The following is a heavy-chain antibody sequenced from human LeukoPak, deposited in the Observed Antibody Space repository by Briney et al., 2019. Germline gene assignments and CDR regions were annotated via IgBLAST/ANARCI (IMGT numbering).Heavy chain of an antibody. J-gene: IGHJ6*03. Sequence: GGSLRLSCTTSGFNFRAYWMSWVRQAPGKGLEWVANIKQDGSEKYYVDSVKGRFTISRDNAKNSLYLQMNSLRAEDTAVYYCAREGIAAADDDTPFDYYYMDVWGKGTTVTVSS. D-gene: IGHD6-13*01. V-gene: IGHV3-7*01. CDR1: GFNFRAYW. CDR2: IKQDGSEK. CDR3: AREGIAAADDDTPFDYYYMDV.